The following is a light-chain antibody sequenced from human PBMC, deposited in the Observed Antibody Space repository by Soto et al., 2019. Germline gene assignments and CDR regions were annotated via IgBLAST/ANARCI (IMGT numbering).Light chain of an antibody. CDR1: SSDVGGYNY. CDR2: EVS. J-gene: IGLJ1*01. CDR3: SSYTSSSTSL. V-gene: IGLV2-14*01. Sequence: QSALTQPASVSGSPGQSITISCTGTSSDVGGYNYVSWYQQHPGKAPKLMIYEVSNRPSGVSNRFSGSKSGNTASLTISGLQAEDEADYYCSSYTSSSTSLFGTGTKLTVL.